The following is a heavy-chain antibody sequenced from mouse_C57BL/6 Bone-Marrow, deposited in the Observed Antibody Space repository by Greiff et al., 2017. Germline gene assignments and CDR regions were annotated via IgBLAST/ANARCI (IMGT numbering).Heavy chain of an antibody. Sequence: QVQLQQSGAELVRPGTSVKVSCKASGYAFTNYLIEWVKQRPGQGLEWIGVINPGSGGTYYNEKFKGKATLTADKSSSTAYMQLSSLTSEDYAVYCCAREIYGSNRHAMDFWGKGTSVTVSS. CDR2: INPGSGGT. CDR3: AREIYGSNRHAMDF. D-gene: IGHD1-1*01. V-gene: IGHV1-54*01. CDR1: GYAFTNYL. J-gene: IGHJ4*01.